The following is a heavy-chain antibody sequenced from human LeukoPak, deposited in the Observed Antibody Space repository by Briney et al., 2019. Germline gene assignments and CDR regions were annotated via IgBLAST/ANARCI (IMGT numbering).Heavy chain of an antibody. Sequence: SVKVSCKASGGTFSSYAISWVRQAPGQGLEWMGGIIPIFGTANYAQKFQGRVTITTDESTSTAYMELSSLRSEDTAVYYCAYIAAPKYYYYYMDVWGKGTTVTVSS. V-gene: IGHV1-69*05. CDR3: AYIAAPKYYYYYMDV. CDR2: IIPIFGTA. D-gene: IGHD6-6*01. J-gene: IGHJ6*03. CDR1: GGTFSSYA.